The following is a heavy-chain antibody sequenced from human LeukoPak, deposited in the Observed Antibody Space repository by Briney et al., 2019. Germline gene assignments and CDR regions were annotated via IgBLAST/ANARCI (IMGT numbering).Heavy chain of an antibody. CDR3: ARGWGLGYDY. D-gene: IGHD2-21*02. Sequence: PSQTLSLTCAVSGGSISSGGYSWSWIRQPPGKGLEWIGYIYHSGSTYYNPSLKSRVTISVDRSKNQFSLKLSSVTAADTAVYYCARGWGLGYDYWGQGTLVTVSS. CDR2: IYHSGST. V-gene: IGHV4-30-2*01. J-gene: IGHJ4*02. CDR1: GGSISSGGYS.